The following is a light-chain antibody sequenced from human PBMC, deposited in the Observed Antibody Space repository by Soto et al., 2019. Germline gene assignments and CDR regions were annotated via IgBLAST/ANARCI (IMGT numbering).Light chain of an antibody. J-gene: IGKJ5*01. Sequence: DIQMTQSPSSLSASVGDTVTITCQASQDISTFLNWYQHKPGKAPKLLIYDASTLETGAPSRFSGSGSGADFTLTISSLQPEDIATYYCQQYDTLITFGQGTRLGIK. CDR3: QQYDTLIT. CDR2: DAS. CDR1: QDISTF. V-gene: IGKV1-33*01.